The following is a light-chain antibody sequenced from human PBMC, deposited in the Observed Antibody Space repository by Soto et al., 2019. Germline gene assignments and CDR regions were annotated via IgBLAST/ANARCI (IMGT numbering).Light chain of an antibody. V-gene: IGKV1-39*01. CDR1: QAISTY. CDR3: AQRCYPPST. Sequence: DIEMTQSPSSLSASVGDRVTITCRASQAISTYLNWYQQRAGKDHKLLIYAESSLQSGVPFRFIGRRSRSDFTVTMGLLQPADYGTYDCAQRCYPPSTVGGGTKVEI. J-gene: IGKJ4*01. CDR2: AES.